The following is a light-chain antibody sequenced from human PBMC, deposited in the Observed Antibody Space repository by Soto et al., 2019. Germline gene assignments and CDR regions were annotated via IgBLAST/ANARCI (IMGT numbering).Light chain of an antibody. CDR1: SSDVGGYNY. J-gene: IGLJ2*01. CDR3: SSYTSSSTLA. Sequence: QSALTQPASVSGSPGQSITISCTGTSSDVGGYNYVSWYQQHPGKAPKLMIYDVSNRPSGVSNRFSGSKSGNTVSLTISGLQAEDEADYYCSSYTSSSTLAIAGGTKLTVL. V-gene: IGLV2-14*01. CDR2: DVS.